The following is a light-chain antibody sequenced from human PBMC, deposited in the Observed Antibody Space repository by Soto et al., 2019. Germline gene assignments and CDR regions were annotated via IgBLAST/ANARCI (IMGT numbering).Light chain of an antibody. CDR1: QDINNF. CDR3: QQSDNLPIT. V-gene: IGKV1-33*01. Sequence: DIQMTQSPSTLSASVGDRVTITCQASQDINNFLNWYHQKPGKAPKVLIYDASKLETGVPSRFSGSGYGTTFTFTISSLQPEDFGTYYCQQSDNLPITFGPGTKVDFK. J-gene: IGKJ3*01. CDR2: DAS.